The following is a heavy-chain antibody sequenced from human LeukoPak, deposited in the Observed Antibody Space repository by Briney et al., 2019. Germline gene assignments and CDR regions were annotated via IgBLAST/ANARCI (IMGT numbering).Heavy chain of an antibody. CDR1: GFTFSTYG. CDR3: AKGYDTRH. CDR2: IRLDGVTT. J-gene: IGHJ1*01. Sequence: GGSLRLSCAASGFTFSTYGMHWVRQAPGRGLEWVAFIRLDGVTTYHADSVKGRFTITRDNSKNTLYLQMNSLRTEDTAMYYCAKGYDTRHWGQGTLVIVSS. V-gene: IGHV3-30*02. D-gene: IGHD3-9*01.